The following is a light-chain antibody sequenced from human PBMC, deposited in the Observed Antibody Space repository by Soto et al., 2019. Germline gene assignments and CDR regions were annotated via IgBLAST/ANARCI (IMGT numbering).Light chain of an antibody. V-gene: IGKV3-11*01. J-gene: IGKJ1*01. CDR2: GAS. CDR3: QQRDIWPWT. CDR1: QSVSSS. Sequence: EIVLTQSPGTLSLSPGERATLSCRASQSVSSSLAWYQQKPGQAPRLLIYGASSRATGIPDRFSGSGSGTDFTLTISSLEPEDFAVYYCQQRDIWPWTFGQGTKVDIK.